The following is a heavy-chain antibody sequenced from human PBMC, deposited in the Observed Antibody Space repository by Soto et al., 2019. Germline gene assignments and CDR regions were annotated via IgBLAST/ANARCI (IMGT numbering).Heavy chain of an antibody. D-gene: IGHD2-15*01. CDR2: INSDGSST. J-gene: IGHJ3*02. Sequence: GGSLRLSCAASGFTFSSYWMHWVRQAPGKGLVWVSRINSDGSSTSYADSVKGRFTISRDNAKNTLYLQMNSLRAEDTAVYYCARFCSGGSCYPLDAFDIWGQGTMVTVSS. CDR3: ARFCSGGSCYPLDAFDI. CDR1: GFTFSSYW. V-gene: IGHV3-74*01.